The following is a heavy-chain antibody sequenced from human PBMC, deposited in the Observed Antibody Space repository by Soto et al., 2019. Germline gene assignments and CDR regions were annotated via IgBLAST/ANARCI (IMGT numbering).Heavy chain of an antibody. D-gene: IGHD3-22*01. CDR3: ARSSNFYDSGGYNSPDAFDI. CDR2: IYYIGST. Sequence: QVQLQESGPGLVKPSETLSLTCTVSGDSINSHYWSWIRQPPGKGLQWIGYIYYIGSTSYNPSLKSRVIISVDTSKNQFSLQLSSVTAADTAVYYCARSSNFYDSGGYNSPDAFDIWGQGTVVTVSS. CDR1: GDSINSHY. V-gene: IGHV4-59*08. J-gene: IGHJ3*02.